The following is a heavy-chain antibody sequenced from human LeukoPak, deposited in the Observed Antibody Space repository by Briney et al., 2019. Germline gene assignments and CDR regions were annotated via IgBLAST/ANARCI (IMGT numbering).Heavy chain of an antibody. D-gene: IGHD2-2*02. V-gene: IGHV1-69*13. J-gene: IGHJ6*04. CDR3: VTAINPYGMDV. CDR2: IIPIFGTA. CDR1: GGTFSSYA. Sequence: ASVKVSCKASGGTFSSYAISWVRQAPGQGLEWMGGIIPIFGTANCAQKFQGRVTITADESTSTAYMELSSLRSEDTAVYYCVTAINPYGMDVWGKGTTVTVSS.